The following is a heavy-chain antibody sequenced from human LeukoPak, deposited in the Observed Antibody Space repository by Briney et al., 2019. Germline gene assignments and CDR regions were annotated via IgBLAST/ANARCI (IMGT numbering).Heavy chain of an antibody. V-gene: IGHV4-4*07. Sequence: SETLSLTCTVSGDSISNYYWSWIRQPAGKGLEWIGRIYTSGSTNYNPSLKSRVTMSVDTSKNQFSLKLSSVTAADTAVYYCARGRLDYYDSSGPGNWFDPWGQGTLVTVSS. CDR3: ARGRLDYYDSSGPGNWFDP. D-gene: IGHD3-22*01. CDR1: GDSISNYY. CDR2: IYTSGST. J-gene: IGHJ5*02.